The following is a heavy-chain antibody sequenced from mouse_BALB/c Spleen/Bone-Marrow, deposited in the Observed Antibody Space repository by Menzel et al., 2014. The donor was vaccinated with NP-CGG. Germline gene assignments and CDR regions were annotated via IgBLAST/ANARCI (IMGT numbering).Heavy chain of an antibody. J-gene: IGHJ2*01. D-gene: IGHD1-1*01. Sequence: EVQGVESGPELVKPGASVKMSCKASGYTFTSYAMHWVKQKPGQGLEWIGYINPYNDGTKYNEKFKGKATLTSDKSSSTAYMELSSLTSEDSAVYYCAREVVATDYFDYWGQGTTLTVSS. CDR2: INPYNDGT. CDR3: AREVVATDYFDY. V-gene: IGHV1-14*01. CDR1: GYTFTSYA.